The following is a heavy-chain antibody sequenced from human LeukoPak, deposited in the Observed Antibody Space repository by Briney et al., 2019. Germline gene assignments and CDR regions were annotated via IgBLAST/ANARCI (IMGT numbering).Heavy chain of an antibody. Sequence: SETLSLTCTVSGGSISSSSYYWGWLRQPPGKGLEWIGSIYYSGSTNYNPSLKSRVTISVDTSKNQFSLKLSSVTAADTAVYYCARHLAGHWYFDLWGRGTLVTVSS. CDR2: IYYSGST. CDR1: GGSISSSSYY. J-gene: IGHJ2*01. V-gene: IGHV4-39*01. CDR3: ARHLAGHWYFDL.